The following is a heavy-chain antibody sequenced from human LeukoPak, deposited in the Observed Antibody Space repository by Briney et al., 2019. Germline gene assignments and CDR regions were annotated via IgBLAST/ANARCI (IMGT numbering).Heavy chain of an antibody. J-gene: IGHJ2*01. D-gene: IGHD4-17*01. CDR1: GFIFSTYA. V-gene: IGHV3-64D*09. CDR2: ISSNGGST. CDR3: VKDGTVTTSSGYFDL. Sequence: GGSLRLSCAASGFIFSTYAMTWVRQAPGKGLEYVSAISSNGGSTYYADSVKGRFTIPRDNSKNTLYLQMSSLRAEDTAVYYCVKDGTVTTSSGYFDLWGRGTLVTVSS.